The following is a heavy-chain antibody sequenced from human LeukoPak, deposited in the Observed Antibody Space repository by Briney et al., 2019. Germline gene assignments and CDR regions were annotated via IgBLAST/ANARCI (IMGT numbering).Heavy chain of an antibody. CDR2: INPNSGGT. CDR1: GYTFTGYY. Sequence: ASVKVSCKASGYTFTGYYMHWVRQAPGQGFEWMGWINPNSGGTNYAQKFQGRVTMTRDTSISTAYMELSKLRSDDTAVYYCARAELSGSYYVYWGQGTLVTVSS. J-gene: IGHJ4*02. V-gene: IGHV1-2*02. CDR3: ARAELSGSYYVY. D-gene: IGHD1-26*01.